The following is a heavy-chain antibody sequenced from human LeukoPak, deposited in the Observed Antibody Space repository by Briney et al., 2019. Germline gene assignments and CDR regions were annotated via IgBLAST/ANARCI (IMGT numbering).Heavy chain of an antibody. Sequence: GGSLRLSCAASGSTFSSHTMNWVRQAPGKGLEWISYISNTGSVIYYADSVKGRFTISRDNAKNSLYLQMNSLRAEDTAVYYCARVTVLDPDIVVVPAAMGNDYYYGMDVWGQGTTVTVSS. CDR3: ARVTVLDPDIVVVPAAMGNDYYYGMDV. CDR1: GSTFSSHT. CDR2: ISNTGSVI. D-gene: IGHD2-2*01. J-gene: IGHJ6*02. V-gene: IGHV3-48*04.